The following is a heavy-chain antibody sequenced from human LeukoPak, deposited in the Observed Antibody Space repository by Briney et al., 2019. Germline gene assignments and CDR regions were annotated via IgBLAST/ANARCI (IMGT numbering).Heavy chain of an antibody. D-gene: IGHD3-10*01. J-gene: IGHJ5*02. CDR1: GGTFSSYA. V-gene: IGHV1-46*01. CDR3: ARDLGLRGVTNWFDP. Sequence: ASVKVSCKASGGTFSSYAISWVRQAPGQGLERMGLIDPGSGTTDYAQKFQGRVTMTKDPSTSAVYMDLSSLRSEDTAVYYCARDLGLRGVTNWFDPWGQGTLVTVSS. CDR2: IDPGSGTT.